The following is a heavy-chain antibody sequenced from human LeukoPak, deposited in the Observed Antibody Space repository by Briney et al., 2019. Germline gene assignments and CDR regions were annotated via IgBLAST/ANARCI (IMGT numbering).Heavy chain of an antibody. Sequence: PSETLSLTCTVSGGSISTSTYYWGWIRQPPGKGLEWIGSIHYAGSTYYNPSLKSRVTLSVDTSMNQFSLKLSSVTAADTALYYCATSGTLYPHFDYWGQGTLVTVSS. CDR1: GGSISTSTYY. CDR2: IHYAGST. J-gene: IGHJ4*02. CDR3: ATSGTLYPHFDY. D-gene: IGHD3-10*01. V-gene: IGHV4-39*01.